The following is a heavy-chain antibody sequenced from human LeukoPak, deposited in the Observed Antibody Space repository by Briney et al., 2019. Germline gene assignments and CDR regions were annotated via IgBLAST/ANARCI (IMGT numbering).Heavy chain of an antibody. D-gene: IGHD1-14*01. V-gene: IGHV4-30-4*01. CDR2: IYYSGST. Sequence: SETLSLTCTVSGGSISSGDYYWSWIRQPPGKGLEWIGYIYYSGSTYYNPSLKSRVTISVDTSKNQFSLKLSSVTAADTAVYYCARVPDYYGMDVWGQGTTVTVSS. J-gene: IGHJ6*02. CDR3: ARVPDYYGMDV. CDR1: GGSISSGDYY.